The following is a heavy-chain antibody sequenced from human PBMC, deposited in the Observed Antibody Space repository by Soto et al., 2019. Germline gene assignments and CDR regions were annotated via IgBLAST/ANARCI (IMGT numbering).Heavy chain of an antibody. CDR3: AREDAYDILTAHAFDI. D-gene: IGHD3-9*01. J-gene: IGHJ3*02. CDR1: GFTFSSYG. Sequence: PGGSLRLSCAASGFTFSSYGMHWVRQAPGKGLEWVAVIWYDGSNKYYADSVKGRFTISRDNSKNTLYLQMNSLRAEDTAVYYCAREDAYDILTAHAFDIWGQGTMVTVSS. CDR2: IWYDGSNK. V-gene: IGHV3-33*01.